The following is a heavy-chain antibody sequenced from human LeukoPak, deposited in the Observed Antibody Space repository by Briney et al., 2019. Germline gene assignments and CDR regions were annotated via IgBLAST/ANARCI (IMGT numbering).Heavy chain of an antibody. J-gene: IGHJ4*02. Sequence: GGSLRLSCAASGFTFSSSWMSWVRQAPGKGLEWVANIKQDGSEKYYVDSVKGRFTISRDNAKNSLYLQMNSLRAEDTAVYYCARDSSSWYGGSFDFDYWGQGTLVTVSS. V-gene: IGHV3-7*03. CDR2: IKQDGSEK. D-gene: IGHD6-13*01. CDR3: ARDSSSWYGGSFDFDY. CDR1: GFTFSSSW.